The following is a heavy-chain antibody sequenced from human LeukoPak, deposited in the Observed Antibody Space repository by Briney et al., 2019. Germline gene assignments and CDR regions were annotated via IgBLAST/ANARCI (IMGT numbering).Heavy chain of an antibody. V-gene: IGHV3-23*01. Sequence: GGSLRLSCAASGFTFSSYAMSLVRQAPGKGLEWVSAISGSGGSTYYADSVKGRFTISRDNSKNTLYLQMNSLRAEDTAVYYCAKDYDILTALYYFDYWGQGTLVTVSS. CDR3: AKDYDILTALYYFDY. CDR1: GFTFSSYA. J-gene: IGHJ4*02. D-gene: IGHD3-9*01. CDR2: ISGSGGST.